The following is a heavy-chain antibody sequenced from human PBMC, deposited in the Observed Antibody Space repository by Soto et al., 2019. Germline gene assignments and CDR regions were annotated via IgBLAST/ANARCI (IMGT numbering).Heavy chain of an antibody. CDR1: NYTFTRYG. D-gene: IGHD3-10*01. V-gene: IGHV1-18*04. CDR3: VREGLLRGGAFDI. J-gene: IGHJ3*02. Sequence: QVQLVQSGPEVKKPGASVKVSCKASNYTFTRYGLSWVRQAPGQGLEWMGWISNYNGNTNYARRLQGRVTMTTDTSTTTAYMELRGLRSDDTAVYYCVREGLLRGGAFDIWGQGTVVTVSS. CDR2: ISNYNGNT.